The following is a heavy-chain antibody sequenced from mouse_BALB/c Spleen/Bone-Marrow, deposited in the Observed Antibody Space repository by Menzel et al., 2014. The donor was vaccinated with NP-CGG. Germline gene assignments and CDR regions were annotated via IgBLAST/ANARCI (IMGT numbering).Heavy chain of an antibody. Sequence: EVQLQQSGAELVKPGASVKLSCTASGFNIKDTYMHWVKQRPEQGLEWIGRIDPANGNTKYDPKFQGKATITADTSSNTAYLQLSSLTSEDTAVYYCALYYYGSNGFAYWGQGTLVTVSA. D-gene: IGHD1-1*01. CDR3: ALYYYGSNGFAY. CDR2: IDPANGNT. CDR1: GFNIKDTY. J-gene: IGHJ3*01. V-gene: IGHV14-3*02.